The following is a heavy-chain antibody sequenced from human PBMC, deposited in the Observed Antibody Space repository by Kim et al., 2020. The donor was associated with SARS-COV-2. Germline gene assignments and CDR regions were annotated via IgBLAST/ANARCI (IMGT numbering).Heavy chain of an antibody. Sequence: GGSLRLSCAASGFTFSSYAMHWVRQAPGKGLEWVAVISYDGSNKYYADSVKGRFTISRDNSKNTLYLQMNSLRAEDTAVYYCARGPRLGMSGYYYYYYM. D-gene: IGHD7-27*01. V-gene: IGHV3-30*04. J-gene: IGHJ6*03. CDR1: GFTFSSYA. CDR3: ARGPRLGMSGYYYYYYM. CDR2: ISYDGSNK.